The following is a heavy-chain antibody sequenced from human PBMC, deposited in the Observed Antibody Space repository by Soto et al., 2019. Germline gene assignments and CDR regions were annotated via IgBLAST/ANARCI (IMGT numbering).Heavy chain of an antibody. CDR3: ARAGGTTVTGLWHFDS. D-gene: IGHD4-17*01. CDR1: GFTFNTYS. Sequence: QVQLVESGGGVVQPGRSLRLSCAASGFTFNTYSMHWVRHPPGKGLEWLAAIWYDGTQKYYADSVKGRFIISRDNSKKTLYLEMNSLRAEDTAVYYCARAGGTTVTGLWHFDSWGQGTLVTVSS. J-gene: IGHJ4*02. CDR2: IWYDGTQK. V-gene: IGHV3-33*08.